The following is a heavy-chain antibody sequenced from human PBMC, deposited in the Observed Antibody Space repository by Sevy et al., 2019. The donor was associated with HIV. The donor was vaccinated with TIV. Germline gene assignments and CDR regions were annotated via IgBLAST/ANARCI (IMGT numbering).Heavy chain of an antibody. J-gene: IGHJ4*02. Sequence: LSCAASGFTFSSYAMHWVRQAPGKGLEWVAVISYDGSNKYYADSVKGRFTIPRDNSKNTLYLQMNSLRAEDTAVYYCARKAGWELAEFDYWGQGTLVTVSS. V-gene: IGHV3-30-3*01. CDR2: ISYDGSNK. CDR1: GFTFSSYA. D-gene: IGHD1-26*01. CDR3: ARKAGWELAEFDY.